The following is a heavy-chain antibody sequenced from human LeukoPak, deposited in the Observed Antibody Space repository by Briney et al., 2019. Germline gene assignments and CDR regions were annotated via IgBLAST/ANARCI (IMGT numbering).Heavy chain of an antibody. V-gene: IGHV4-59*01. Sequence: PSETLSLTCTVSGGSISSYYWSWIRQPPGKGLEWIGYVYYSGSTNYNPSPKSRVTISVDTSKNQFSLKLSSVTAADTAVYYCARVLSGYSGYGLSRYNWFDPWGQGTLVTVSS. J-gene: IGHJ5*02. CDR2: VYYSGST. CDR3: ARVLSGYSGYGLSRYNWFDP. D-gene: IGHD5-12*01. CDR1: GGSISSYY.